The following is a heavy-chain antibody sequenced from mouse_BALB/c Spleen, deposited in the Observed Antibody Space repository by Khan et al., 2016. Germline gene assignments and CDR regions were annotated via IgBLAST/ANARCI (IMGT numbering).Heavy chain of an antibody. CDR1: GYSITSGYY. Sequence: EVQLQESGPGLVKPSQSLSLTCSVTGYSITSGYYWNWIRQFPGNKLEWMGYISYDGSNNYNPSLKNRISITRDTSKNQFFLKLNSVTSEDTSTSYCVTFRRVYAMDYWGQGTSVTVSS. CDR2: ISYDGSN. CDR3: VTFRRVYAMDY. J-gene: IGHJ4*01. V-gene: IGHV3-6*02.